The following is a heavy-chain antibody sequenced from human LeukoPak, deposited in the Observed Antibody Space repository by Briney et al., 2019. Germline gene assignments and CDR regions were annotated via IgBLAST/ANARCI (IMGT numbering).Heavy chain of an antibody. CDR2: INPNSGGT. Sequence: GASVKVSCKASGYTFTGYYMHWVRQAPGQGLEWMGWINPNSGGTNYAQKFQGRVTMTRDTSISTAYMELSSLRSEDTAVYYCARVRRITMVRGVIAGGGRWFDPWGQGTLVTVSS. CDR3: ARVRRITMVRGVIAGGGRWFDP. D-gene: IGHD3-10*01. V-gene: IGHV1-2*02. CDR1: GYTFTGYY. J-gene: IGHJ5*02.